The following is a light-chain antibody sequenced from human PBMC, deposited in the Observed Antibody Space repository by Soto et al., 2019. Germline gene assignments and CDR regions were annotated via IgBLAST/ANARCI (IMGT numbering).Light chain of an antibody. CDR2: AAS. CDR3: QEGYSTSRT. Sequence: DIQMTQSPSSLSASVGDRVTITCRASQRISNYLNWYQQKPGKAPQLLIFAASTLQSGVPSRFSGSGSGTNFTLTITSLQPEDFATYSCQEGYSTSRTFGQGTTVEIK. CDR1: QRISNY. J-gene: IGKJ1*01. V-gene: IGKV1-39*01.